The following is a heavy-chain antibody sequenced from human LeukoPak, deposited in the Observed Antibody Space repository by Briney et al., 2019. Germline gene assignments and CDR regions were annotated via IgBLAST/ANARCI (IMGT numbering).Heavy chain of an antibody. V-gene: IGHV3-23*01. CDR2: ISGSGGST. CDR3: ARDLGEYYYDSSGYYYNWFDP. Sequence: GGSLRLSCAASGFTFSSYAMSWVRQAPGKGLEWVSAISGSGGSTYYADSVKGRFIISRDNAKNSLYLQMNSLRAEDTAVYHCARDLGEYYYDSSGYYYNWFDPWGQGTLVTVSS. J-gene: IGHJ5*02. CDR1: GFTFSSYA. D-gene: IGHD3-22*01.